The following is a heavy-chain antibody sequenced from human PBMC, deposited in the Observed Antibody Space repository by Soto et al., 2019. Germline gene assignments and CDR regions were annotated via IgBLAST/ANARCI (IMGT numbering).Heavy chain of an antibody. CDR3: ATDLTTVRPGRVDY. CDR1: GYTLTELS. D-gene: IGHD6-6*01. J-gene: IGHJ4*02. Sequence: ASVKVSCKVSGYTLTELSMHWVRQAPGKGLEWMGGFDPEDGETIYAQKFQGRVTMTEDTSTDTAYMELSSLRSEDTAVYYCATDLTTVRPGRVDYWGQGTLVTVSS. V-gene: IGHV1-24*01. CDR2: FDPEDGET.